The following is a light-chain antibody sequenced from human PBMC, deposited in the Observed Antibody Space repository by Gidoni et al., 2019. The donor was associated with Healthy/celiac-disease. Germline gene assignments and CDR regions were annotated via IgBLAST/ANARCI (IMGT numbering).Light chain of an antibody. CDR2: AAS. CDR1: QRISSY. CDR3: QQSYSTPHT. Sequence: DIQMTQAPSSLASSVGDRVTINCRASQRISSYLNWYQQKPGKAPKLLIYAASSLQSGVPSRFSGSGSGTDFTITISSLQPEDFATYYCQQSYSTPHTFXQXTKLEIK. J-gene: IGKJ2*01. V-gene: IGKV1-39*01.